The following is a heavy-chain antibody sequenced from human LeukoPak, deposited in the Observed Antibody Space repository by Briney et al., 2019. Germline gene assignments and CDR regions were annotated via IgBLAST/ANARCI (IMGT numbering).Heavy chain of an antibody. V-gene: IGHV1-18*01. J-gene: IGHJ3*02. CDR3: ARIRGYDILTGYYPAGAFDI. CDR2: ISAYNGNT. Sequence: ASVKVSCKASGYTFTSYGISWVRQAPGQGLEWMGWISAYNGNTNYAQKLQGRVTMTTDTSTSTAYMELSSLRSEDTAVYYCARIRGYDILTGYYPAGAFDIWGQGTMVTVSS. D-gene: IGHD3-9*01. CDR1: GYTFTSYG.